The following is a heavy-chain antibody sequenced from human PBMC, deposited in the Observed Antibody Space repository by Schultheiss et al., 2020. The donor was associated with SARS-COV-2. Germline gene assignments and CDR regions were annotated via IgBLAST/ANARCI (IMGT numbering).Heavy chain of an antibody. CDR1: GGSFSGYY. CDR2: IYYSGST. J-gene: IGHJ4*02. CDR3: ARQSGRYYFDY. D-gene: IGHD1-26*01. Sequence: SETLSLTCAVYGGSFSGYYWSWIRQPPGKGLEWIGSIYYSGSTNYNPSLKSRVTISVDTSKNQFSLKLSSVTAADTAVYYCARQSGRYYFDYWGQGTLVTVSS. V-gene: IGHV4-59*08.